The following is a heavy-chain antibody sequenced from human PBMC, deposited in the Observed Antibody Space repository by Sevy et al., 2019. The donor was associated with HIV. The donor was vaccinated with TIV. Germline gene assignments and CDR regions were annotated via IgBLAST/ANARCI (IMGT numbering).Heavy chain of an antibody. CDR3: ARESIGAVGDFDY. V-gene: IGHV4-59*01. D-gene: IGHD6-13*01. J-gene: IGHJ4*02. CDR1: GGSIRNYF. CDR2: IYYSGST. Sequence: SETLSLTCTVSGGSIRNYFWSWIRQPPGKGLEWIGYIYYSGSTNYNPSLKTRLTVSLDTSKNQFSLNLSSVTAADTAVYYCARESIGAVGDFDYWGQGTLVTVSS.